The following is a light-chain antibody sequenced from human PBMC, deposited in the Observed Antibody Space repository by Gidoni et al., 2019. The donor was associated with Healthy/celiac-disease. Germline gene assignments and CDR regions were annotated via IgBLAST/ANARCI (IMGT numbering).Light chain of an antibody. CDR3: QVWDSSSDHVV. J-gene: IGLJ2*01. CDR2: DDS. V-gene: IGLV3-21*02. Sequence: SYVLTTPPSVSVAPGQTARITWGGNNIGSNRLHWSQQKPGQAPVLVVYDDSDRPSGIPERFSGSNSGNTATLTISRVEAGDEADYYCQVWDSSSDHVVFGGGTKLTVL. CDR1: NIGSNR.